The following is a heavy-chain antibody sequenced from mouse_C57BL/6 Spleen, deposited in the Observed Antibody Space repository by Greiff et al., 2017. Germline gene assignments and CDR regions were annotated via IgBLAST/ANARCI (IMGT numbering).Heavy chain of an antibody. CDR2: IYPGDGDT. CDR3: APPDSSGCQWFAY. J-gene: IGHJ3*01. D-gene: IGHD3-2*02. CDR1: GYAFSSSW. Sequence: QVHVKQSGPELVKPGASVKISCKASGYAFSSSWMNWVKQRPGKGLEWIGRIYPGDGDTNYNGKFKGKATLTADKSSSTVYMQLSSLTSEDSAVYFCAPPDSSGCQWFAYWGQGTLVTVSA. V-gene: IGHV1-82*01.